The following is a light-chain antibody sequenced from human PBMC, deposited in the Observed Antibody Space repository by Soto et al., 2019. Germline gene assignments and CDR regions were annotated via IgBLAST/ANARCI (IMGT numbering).Light chain of an antibody. CDR3: SSYTTSNTVI. CDR1: SSDVGGYNY. V-gene: IGLV2-14*01. J-gene: IGLJ2*01. CDR2: EVS. Sequence: QSALTQPASVSGSPGQSITISCTGTSSDVGGYNYVSWYQQYPGKAPKFMIYEVSFRPSGVSNRFSGSKSGNTASLTISGLQAEDEAGYYCSSYTTSNTVIFGGGTKLTVL.